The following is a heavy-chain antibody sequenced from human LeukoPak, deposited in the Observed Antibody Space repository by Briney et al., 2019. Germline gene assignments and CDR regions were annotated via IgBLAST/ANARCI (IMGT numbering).Heavy chain of an antibody. J-gene: IGHJ4*02. Sequence: PGGSLRLSCAASGFTFSSYGMHWVRQAPGKGLEWVAVISYDGSNKYYADSVKGRFTISRDNSKNTLYLQMNSLRAEDTAVYYCAKDRYSSSWYVVWGFDYWGQGTLVTVSS. CDR1: GFTFSSYG. V-gene: IGHV3-30*18. D-gene: IGHD6-13*01. CDR2: ISYDGSNK. CDR3: AKDRYSSSWYVVWGFDY.